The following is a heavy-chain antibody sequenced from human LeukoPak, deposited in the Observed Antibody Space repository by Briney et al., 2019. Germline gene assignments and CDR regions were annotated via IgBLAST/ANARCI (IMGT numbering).Heavy chain of an antibody. J-gene: IGHJ4*02. D-gene: IGHD6-19*01. Sequence: ASVKVSCEASGYTFTDYYMHWVRQAPGQGLEWMGWINPNSGGTNYAQKLQGRVTMTRDTSISTAYMELSSLRSDDTAVYYCARDSPVAGRSFDYWGQGSLVTVSS. V-gene: IGHV1-2*02. CDR3: ARDSPVAGRSFDY. CDR1: GYTFTDYY. CDR2: INPNSGGT.